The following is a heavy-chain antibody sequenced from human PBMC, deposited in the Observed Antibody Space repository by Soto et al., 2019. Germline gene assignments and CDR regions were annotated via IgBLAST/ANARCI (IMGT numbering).Heavy chain of an antibody. Sequence: LRLSCTGSGFTFSNNGMHWVRQAPGKGLEWVAFMSYDGSEKFYGDSVKGRFTISRDNSERTLYLHMNSLRSDDTAVYYCAIVRVKDSSLDYWGQGTLVTVSS. V-gene: IGHV3-30*03. CDR1: GFTFSNNG. D-gene: IGHD3-10*02. CDR3: AIVRVKDSSLDY. CDR2: MSYDGSEK. J-gene: IGHJ4*02.